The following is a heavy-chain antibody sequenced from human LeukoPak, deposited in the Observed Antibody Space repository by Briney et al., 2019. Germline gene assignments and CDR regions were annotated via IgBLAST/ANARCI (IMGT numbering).Heavy chain of an antibody. V-gene: IGHV4-34*01. CDR2: INHSGST. J-gene: IGHJ4*02. CDR3: ARLGPYGDYRRRFLDY. D-gene: IGHD4-17*01. Sequence: PSETLSLTCAVYGGSFSGYSWNWIRQSPGKGLEWIGDINHSGSTNFNPSLKSRVTISVDTSKNQFSLKLSSVTAADTAVYYCARLGPYGDYRRRFLDYWGQGTLVTVSS. CDR1: GGSFSGYS.